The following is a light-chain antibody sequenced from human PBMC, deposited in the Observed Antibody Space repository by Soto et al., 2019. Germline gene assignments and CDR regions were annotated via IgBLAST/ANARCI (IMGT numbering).Light chain of an antibody. Sequence: QSVLTQPPSASGTPGQRVTISCSGSSSNIGTNTVNWYRQLPGTAPKLLIYSNNQRPSGVPDRFSGSKSGTSASLAISGLQSEDEADYYCAAWDDSLNCYVVFGGGTKLTVL. V-gene: IGLV1-44*01. CDR3: AAWDDSLNCYVV. CDR1: SSNIGTNT. J-gene: IGLJ2*01. CDR2: SNN.